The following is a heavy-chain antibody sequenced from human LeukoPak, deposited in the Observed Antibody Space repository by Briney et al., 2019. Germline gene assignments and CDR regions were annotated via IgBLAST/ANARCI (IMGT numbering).Heavy chain of an antibody. CDR2: INSDGSRT. V-gene: IGHV3-74*01. CDR3: AMSYDSSGYDAFDI. CDR1: LFTFSSYW. Sequence: PGGALRLSCAASLFTFSSYWMHSVRHAPGKGLVWVSRINSDGSRTSYADSVKGRFTISRDNAKNTLYLQMNSVRAEDTAVYYCAMSYDSSGYDAFDIWGQGTMVTVSS. J-gene: IGHJ3*02. D-gene: IGHD3-22*01.